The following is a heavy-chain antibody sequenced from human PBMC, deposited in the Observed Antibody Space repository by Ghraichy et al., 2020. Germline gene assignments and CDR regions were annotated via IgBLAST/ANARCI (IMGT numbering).Heavy chain of an antibody. Sequence: SETLSLTCTVSGGSISSSSYYWGWIRQPPGKGLEWIGSIYYSGSTYYNPSLKSRVTISVDTSKNQFSLKLSSVTAADTAVYYCARTLVCGGDCYSDIDYWGQGTLVTVSS. J-gene: IGHJ4*02. V-gene: IGHV4-39*01. CDR3: ARTLVCGGDCYSDIDY. CDR2: IYYSGST. D-gene: IGHD2-21*02. CDR1: GGSISSSSYY.